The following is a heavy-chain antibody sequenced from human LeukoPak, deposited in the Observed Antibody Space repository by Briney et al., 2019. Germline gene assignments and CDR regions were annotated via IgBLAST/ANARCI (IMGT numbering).Heavy chain of an antibody. J-gene: IGHJ5*02. CDR2: INPNSGGT. D-gene: IGHD3-22*01. CDR3: ARDFYHYYDSSGYYPDNWFDP. CDR1: GYAFTGYY. Sequence: ASVKVSCKASGYAFTGYYMHWVRQAPGQGLEWMGWINPNSGGTNYAQKFQGRVTMTRDTSISTAYMELSRLRSDDTAVYYCARDFYHYYDSSGYYPDNWFDPWGQGTLVTVSS. V-gene: IGHV1-2*02.